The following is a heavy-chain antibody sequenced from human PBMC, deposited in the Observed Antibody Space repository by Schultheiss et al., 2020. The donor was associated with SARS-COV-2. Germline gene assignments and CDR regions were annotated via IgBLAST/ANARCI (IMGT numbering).Heavy chain of an antibody. CDR2: IYHSGST. J-gene: IGHJ3*02. CDR3: ARAQGYCSSTSCYIDAFDI. V-gene: IGHV4-39*07. CDR1: GGSISSSSYY. D-gene: IGHD2-2*02. Sequence: SETLSLTCTVSGGSISSSSYYWGWIRQPPGKGLEWIGEIYHSGSTNYNPSLKSRVTISVDTSKNQFSLKLSSVTAADTAVYYCARAQGYCSSTSCYIDAFDIWGQGTMVTVSS.